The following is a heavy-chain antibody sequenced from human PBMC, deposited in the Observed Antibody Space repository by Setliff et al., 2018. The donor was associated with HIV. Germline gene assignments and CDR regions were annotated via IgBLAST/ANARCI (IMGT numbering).Heavy chain of an antibody. D-gene: IGHD3-10*01. CDR2: ISGSGGTT. Sequence: PGGSMRLSCAASGFTFSSYALSWVRQAPGKGLEWVSAISGSGGTTYYADSVTGRFTISRDNSKDTLYLQMNSLRAEDTAVYYCAKQRGWDYYGIGAKGDAFDIWGQGTMVTVSS. J-gene: IGHJ3*02. V-gene: IGHV3-23*01. CDR3: AKQRGWDYYGIGAKGDAFDI. CDR1: GFTFSSYA.